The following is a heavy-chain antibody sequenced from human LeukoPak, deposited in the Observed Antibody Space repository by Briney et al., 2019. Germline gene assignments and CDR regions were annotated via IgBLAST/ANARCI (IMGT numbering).Heavy chain of an antibody. CDR3: ARGKIHYDFWSGYRVFDP. V-gene: IGHV4-34*01. CDR1: GGSFSGYY. J-gene: IGHJ5*02. CDR2: INHSGST. D-gene: IGHD3-3*01. Sequence: SETLSLTCAVYGGSFSGYYWSWIRQPPGKGLEWIGVINHSGSTNYNPSLKSRVTISVDTSKNQFSLKLSSVTAADTAVYYCARGKIHYDFWSGYRVFDPWGQGTLVTVSS.